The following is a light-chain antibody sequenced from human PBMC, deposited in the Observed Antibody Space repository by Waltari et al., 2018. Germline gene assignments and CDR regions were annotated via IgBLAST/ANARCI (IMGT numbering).Light chain of an antibody. Sequence: QSVLTQLPSASGTPGQGVTISCSGSSSNIGDNYVYWYQQFPGTSPKLLIHCNNHRPPGVPDRFSGSKSGASAFLVISGLRSADEADYHCATWDDSVGGWVFGGGTKVTVL. CDR1: SSNIGDNY. J-gene: IGLJ3*02. V-gene: IGLV1-47*01. CDR3: ATWDDSVGGWV. CDR2: CNN.